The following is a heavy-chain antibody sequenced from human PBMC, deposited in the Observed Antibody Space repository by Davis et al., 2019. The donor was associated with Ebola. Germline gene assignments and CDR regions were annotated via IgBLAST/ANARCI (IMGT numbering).Heavy chain of an antibody. D-gene: IGHD3-10*01. CDR2: INPNSGGT. J-gene: IGHJ6*04. V-gene: IGHV1-2*06. Sequence: ASVKVSCKASGYTFTGYYMHWVRQAPGQGLEWMGRINPNSGGTNYAQKFQGRVTMTRDTSISTAYMELSRLRSDDTAVYYCARGVRGVIIDYGMDVWGKGTTVTVS. CDR3: ARGVRGVIIDYGMDV. CDR1: GYTFTGYY.